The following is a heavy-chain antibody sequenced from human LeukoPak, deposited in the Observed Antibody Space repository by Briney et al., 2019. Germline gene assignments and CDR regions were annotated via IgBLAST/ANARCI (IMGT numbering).Heavy chain of an antibody. Sequence: SVKVSCKASRGTFSRYAISWVRQAPGQGLDWMGGIIPIFGAANYAQKFQGRVTITADESTSTAYMELSSLRSEDTAVYYCARERGYSYGYLGYWGQGTLVTVSS. CDR2: IIPIFGAA. CDR1: RGTFSRYA. V-gene: IGHV1-69*13. D-gene: IGHD5-18*01. CDR3: ARERGYSYGYLGY. J-gene: IGHJ4*02.